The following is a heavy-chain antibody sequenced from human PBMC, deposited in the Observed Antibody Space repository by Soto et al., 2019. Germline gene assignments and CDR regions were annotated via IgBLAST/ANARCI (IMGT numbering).Heavy chain of an antibody. J-gene: IGHJ6*02. CDR3: ARNGTLTGYSYGMDV. Sequence: GASVKVSCKASGGTFSDSTINWVRQAPGQRLEWMGGIIPNFDTANYAEKFQGRATITADESTSTSFMEVSSLRSEDTAVYYCARNGTLTGYSYGMDVWGQGTMVTVSS. V-gene: IGHV1-69*13. CDR2: IIPNFDTA. D-gene: IGHD1-1*01. CDR1: GGTFSDST.